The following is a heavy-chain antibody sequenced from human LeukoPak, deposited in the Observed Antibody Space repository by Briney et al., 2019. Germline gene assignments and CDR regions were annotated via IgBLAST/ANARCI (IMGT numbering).Heavy chain of an antibody. Sequence: TASETLSLTCAVYGGSFSGYYWSWIRQPPGKGLEWIGEINHSGSTNYNPSLKSRVTISVDTSKNQFSLKLSSVTAADTAVYYCAVRESYMDVWGKGTTVTVSS. CDR2: INHSGST. V-gene: IGHV4-34*01. CDR3: AVRESYMDV. J-gene: IGHJ6*03. CDR1: GGSFSGYY.